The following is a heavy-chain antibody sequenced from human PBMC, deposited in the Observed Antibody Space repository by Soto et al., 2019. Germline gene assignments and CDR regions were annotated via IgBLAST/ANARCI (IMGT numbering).Heavy chain of an antibody. V-gene: IGHV3-73*01. Sequence: GGSLRLSCAASGFTFSGSAMHWVRQASGKGLEWVGRIRSKANSYATAYAASVKGRFTISRDDSKNTAYLQMNSLKTEDTAVYYCTSKTEIFGVAPRHYYYYGMDVWGQGTTVTVSS. CDR1: GFTFSGSA. CDR3: TSKTEIFGVAPRHYYYYGMDV. CDR2: IRSKANSYAT. J-gene: IGHJ6*02. D-gene: IGHD3-3*01.